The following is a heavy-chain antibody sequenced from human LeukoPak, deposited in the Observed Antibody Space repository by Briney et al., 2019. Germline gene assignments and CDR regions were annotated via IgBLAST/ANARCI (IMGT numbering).Heavy chain of an antibody. Sequence: GASVKVSCKASGFAFTAYGITWVRQAPGQGLEWMGWISGYNGDTEYAQKLQGRLTMSTDTSTSAAYMELRSLKSDDTAVYYCARAIVLSSGWYSASGNFDYWGQGTLVTVSS. V-gene: IGHV1-18*01. CDR2: ISGYNGDT. D-gene: IGHD6-19*01. J-gene: IGHJ4*02. CDR3: ARAIVLSSGWYSASGNFDY. CDR1: GFAFTAYG.